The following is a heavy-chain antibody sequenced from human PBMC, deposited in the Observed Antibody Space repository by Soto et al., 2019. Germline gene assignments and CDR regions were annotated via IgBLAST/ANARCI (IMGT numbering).Heavy chain of an antibody. CDR1: GFTFSSYA. D-gene: IGHD3-22*01. V-gene: IGHV3-30-3*01. CDR3: AREDYYDSGGYFDYYYYYGMDV. Sequence: PGGSLRLSCAASGFTFSSYAMHWVRQAPGKGLEWVAVISYDGSNKYYADAVKGRFTITRDNSKNTLYLQMNSLRAEVTAVYYCAREDYYDSGGYFDYYYYYGMDVWGQGTTVTVSS. CDR2: ISYDGSNK. J-gene: IGHJ6*02.